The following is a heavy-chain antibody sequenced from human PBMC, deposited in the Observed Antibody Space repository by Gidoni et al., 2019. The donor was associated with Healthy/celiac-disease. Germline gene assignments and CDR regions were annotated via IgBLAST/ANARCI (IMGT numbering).Heavy chain of an antibody. CDR3: ARVRGRSTLVAQWPAYYFDY. V-gene: IGHV4-61*02. Sequence: QVQLQASGPGLVKPSQTLSLTCTVSGGSISSGSYYWSWIRQPAGKGLEWIGRIYTSGSTNYNPSLKSRVTISVDTSKNQFSLKLSSVTAADTAVYYCARVRGRSTLVAQWPAYYFDYWGQGTLVTVSS. J-gene: IGHJ4*02. D-gene: IGHD6-19*01. CDR1: GGSISSGSYY. CDR2: IYTSGST.